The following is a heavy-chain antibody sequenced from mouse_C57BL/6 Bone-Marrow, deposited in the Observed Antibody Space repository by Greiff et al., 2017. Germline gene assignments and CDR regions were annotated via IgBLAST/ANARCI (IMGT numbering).Heavy chain of an antibody. CDR2: IDPETGGT. CDR3: TGYYGTWFAY. D-gene: IGHD1-2*01. Sequence: QVQLQQSGAELVRPGASVTLSCKASGYTFTDYEMHWVKQTPVHGLEWIGAIDPETGGTAYNQKFKGKAILTADKSSSTAYMELRSLTSEDSAVYYCTGYYGTWFAYWGQGTLVTVYA. V-gene: IGHV1-15*01. CDR1: GYTFTDYE. J-gene: IGHJ3*01.